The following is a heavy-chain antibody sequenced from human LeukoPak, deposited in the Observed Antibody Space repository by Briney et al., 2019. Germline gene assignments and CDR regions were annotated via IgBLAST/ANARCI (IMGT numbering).Heavy chain of an antibody. V-gene: IGHV4-34*01. CDR3: ARLPRDNWNSESMDV. Sequence: SETLSLTCAVYGGSFSGYYWSWIRQPPGKGLEWIGEINHSGSTYYNPSLKSRVTISVDTSKNQFSLKLSSVTAADTAVYYCARLPRDNWNSESMDVWGQGTTVTVSS. J-gene: IGHJ6*02. CDR2: INHSGST. D-gene: IGHD1-1*01. CDR1: GGSFSGYY.